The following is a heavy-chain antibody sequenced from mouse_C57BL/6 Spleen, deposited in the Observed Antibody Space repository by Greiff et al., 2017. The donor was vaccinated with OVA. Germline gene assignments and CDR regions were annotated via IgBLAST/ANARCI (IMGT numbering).Heavy chain of an antibody. V-gene: IGHV1-72*01. CDR1: GYTFTSYW. CDR2: IDPNCGGT. Sequence: QVQLQQSGAELVKPGASVKLSCKASGYTFTSYWMHWVKQRPGRGLEWIGRIDPNCGGTKYNEKFKSKATMTVDKPSSPAYMQLSSLTSEDSAVYYCARAATVVLYYFDYWGQGTTLTVSS. J-gene: IGHJ2*01. D-gene: IGHD1-1*01. CDR3: ARAATVVLYYFDY.